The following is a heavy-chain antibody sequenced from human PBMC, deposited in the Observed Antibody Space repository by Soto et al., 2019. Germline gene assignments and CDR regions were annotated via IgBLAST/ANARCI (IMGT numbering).Heavy chain of an antibody. Sequence: EVQLVESGGGLVQPGGSLRLSCAASGFTFSSYSMNWVRQAPGKGLEWVSYISSSSSTIYYADSVKGRFTISRDYAKNSLYLQMNRLRDEDTAVYYCARDAGYSYGPFDYWGQGTLVTVSS. CDR2: ISSSSSTI. CDR3: ARDAGYSYGPFDY. D-gene: IGHD5-18*01. J-gene: IGHJ4*02. CDR1: GFTFSSYS. V-gene: IGHV3-48*02.